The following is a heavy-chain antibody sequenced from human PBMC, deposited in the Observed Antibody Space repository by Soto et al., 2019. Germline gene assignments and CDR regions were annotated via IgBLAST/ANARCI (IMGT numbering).Heavy chain of an antibody. D-gene: IGHD1-26*01. Sequence: PGGSLRLSCAASGFTFSSYWMHWVRQASGKGLVWVSRIKSDGSSTDYADSVKGRFTISRDNAKNTLYLQMNSLRAEDTAIYYCVRGYSGSYRAHYWGQGTLVTVSS. CDR1: GFTFSSYW. CDR2: IKSDGSST. V-gene: IGHV3-74*01. J-gene: IGHJ4*02. CDR3: VRGYSGSYRAHY.